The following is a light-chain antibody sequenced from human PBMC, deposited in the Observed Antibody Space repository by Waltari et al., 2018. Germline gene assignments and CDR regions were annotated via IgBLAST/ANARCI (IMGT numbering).Light chain of an antibody. CDR3: SSYTASSTWV. Sequence: QPALTQPASVSGSPGQSITISCTGTSNDVGGYNYVSWYQQYPGKAPTLMIHNVNKRPSGVANRFSGSKSGNTASLTISGLQAEDEAPYHCSSYTASSTWVFGGGTKVTVL. V-gene: IGLV2-14*03. CDR1: SNDVGGYNY. CDR2: NVN. J-gene: IGLJ3*02.